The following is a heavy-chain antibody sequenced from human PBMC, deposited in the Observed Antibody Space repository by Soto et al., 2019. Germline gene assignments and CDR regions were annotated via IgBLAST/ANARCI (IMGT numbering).Heavy chain of an antibody. CDR3: ARDRGYYDSSGYPSPFYYYGMDV. CDR2: IIPIFGTA. CDR1: GGTFSSYA. D-gene: IGHD3-22*01. J-gene: IGHJ6*02. V-gene: IGHV1-69*13. Sequence: VKVSCKASGGTFSSYAISWVRQAPGQGLEWMGGIIPIFGTANYAQKFQGRVTITADESTSTAYMELSSLRSEDTAVYYCARDRGYYDSSGYPSPFYYYGMDVWGQGTTVTVSS.